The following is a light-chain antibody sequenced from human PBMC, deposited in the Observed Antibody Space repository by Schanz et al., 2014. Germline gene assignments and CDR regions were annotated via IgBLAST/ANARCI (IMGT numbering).Light chain of an antibody. V-gene: IGLV2-14*03. J-gene: IGLJ2*01. Sequence: QSVLTQPASVSGSPGQSITISCTGTSSDVGGYDYVSWYQQHPGKAPKLMIYDVNNRPSGVSHRFSGSKSGTTASLTISDLQAEDEADYYCSSFTSSSSCLFGGGTKLTVL. CDR2: DVN. CDR1: SSDVGGYDY. CDR3: SSFTSSSSCL.